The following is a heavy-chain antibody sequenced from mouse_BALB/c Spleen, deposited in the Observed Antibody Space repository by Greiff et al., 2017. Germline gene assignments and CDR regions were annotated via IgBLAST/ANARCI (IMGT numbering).Heavy chain of an antibody. D-gene: IGHD2-4*01. Sequence: EVMLVESGGDLVKPGGSLKLSCAASGFTFSSYGMSWVRQTPDKRLEWVATISSGGSYTYYPDSVKGRFTISRDNAKNTLYLQMSSLKSEDTAMYYCASPYYDYDEGFAYWGQGTLVTVSA. V-gene: IGHV5-6*02. CDR1: GFTFSSYG. CDR3: ASPYYDYDEGFAY. J-gene: IGHJ3*01. CDR2: ISSGGSYT.